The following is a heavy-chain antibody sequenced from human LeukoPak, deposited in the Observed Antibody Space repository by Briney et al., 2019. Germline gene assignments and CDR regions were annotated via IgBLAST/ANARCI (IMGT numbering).Heavy chain of an antibody. CDR1: GYTFTSYA. CDR2: INTNTGNP. CDR3: ARELPSYYYDSSGYYSDY. D-gene: IGHD3-22*01. V-gene: IGHV7-4-1*02. Sequence: ASVKVSCKASGYTFTSYAMNWVRQAPGQGLEWMGWINTNTGNPTYAQGFTGRFVFSLDISVSTAYLQISSLKAEDTAVYYCARELPSYYYDSSGYYSDYWGQGTLVTVSS. J-gene: IGHJ4*02.